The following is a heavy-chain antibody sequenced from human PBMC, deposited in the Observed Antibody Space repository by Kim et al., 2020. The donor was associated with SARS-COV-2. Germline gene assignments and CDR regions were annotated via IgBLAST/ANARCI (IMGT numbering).Heavy chain of an antibody. J-gene: IGHJ6*02. Sequence: GESLKISCKGSGYSFTSYWIGWVRQMPGKGLEWMGIIYPGDSDTRYSPSFQGQVTISADKSISTAYLQWSSLKASDTAMYYCASSLHYSSSWSYYYYGMDVWGQGTTVTVSS. CDR3: ASSLHYSSSWSYYYYGMDV. V-gene: IGHV5-51*01. CDR2: IYPGDSDT. CDR1: GYSFTSYW. D-gene: IGHD6-13*01.